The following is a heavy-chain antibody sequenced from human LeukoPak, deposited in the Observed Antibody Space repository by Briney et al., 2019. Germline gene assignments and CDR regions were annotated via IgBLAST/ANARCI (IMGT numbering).Heavy chain of an antibody. CDR1: GLTVSSNC. V-gene: IGHV3-53*01. D-gene: IGHD3-22*01. CDR3: ARRAGDYSHPYDY. J-gene: IGHJ4*02. CDR2: IYSGGDT. Sequence: GGSLRLSCAASGLTVSSNCMSWVRQAPGKGLEWVSFIYSGGDTYYADSVKGRYTISRDNSKNTFHLQMNSLRAEDTAVYYCARRAGDYSHPYDYWGQGTLVTVSS.